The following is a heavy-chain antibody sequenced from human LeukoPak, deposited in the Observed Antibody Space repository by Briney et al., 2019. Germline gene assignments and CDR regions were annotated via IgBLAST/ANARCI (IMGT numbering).Heavy chain of an antibody. Sequence: ASVKVSCKASGYTFTDYYMHWVRQAPGQGLEWMGWINPNSGGTNYAQKFQGWVTMTRDTSISTAYMELSRLRSDDTAVYYCAISAGSYYSVDYWGQGTLVTVSS. J-gene: IGHJ4*02. CDR3: AISAGSYYSVDY. D-gene: IGHD3-10*01. V-gene: IGHV1-2*04. CDR2: INPNSGGT. CDR1: GYTFTDYY.